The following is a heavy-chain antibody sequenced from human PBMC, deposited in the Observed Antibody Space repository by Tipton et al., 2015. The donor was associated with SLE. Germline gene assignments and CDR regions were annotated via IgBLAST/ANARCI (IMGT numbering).Heavy chain of an antibody. V-gene: IGHV3-21*01. D-gene: IGHD1-26*01. Sequence: SLRLSCAASGFSFSSYSMNWVRQAPGKGLEWVSSISSSSSYIYYADSVKGRFTISGDNAKNSLYLQMNSLRAEDTAVYYCARGGYSGSYWDAFDIWGQGTMVTVSS. CDR2: ISSSSSYI. CDR3: ARGGYSGSYWDAFDI. CDR1: GFSFSSYS. J-gene: IGHJ3*02.